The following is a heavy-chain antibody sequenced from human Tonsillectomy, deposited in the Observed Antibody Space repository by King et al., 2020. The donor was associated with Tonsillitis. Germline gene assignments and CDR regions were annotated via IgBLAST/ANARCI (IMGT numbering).Heavy chain of an antibody. CDR3: SRRDYYFYGMEV. CDR2: ITTSSSYI. CDR1: GFTFSKYS. Sequence: VQLVESGGGLVRPGGSLRLSCAASGFTFSKYSMNWVRQAPGKGLEWVSYITTSSSYIYYADSVKGRFTISRDNAKNSLYLQMNSLRADDKAVYYCSRRDYYFYGMEVWGQGTTVTVSS. V-gene: IGHV3-21*06. D-gene: IGHD3/OR15-3a*01. J-gene: IGHJ6*02.